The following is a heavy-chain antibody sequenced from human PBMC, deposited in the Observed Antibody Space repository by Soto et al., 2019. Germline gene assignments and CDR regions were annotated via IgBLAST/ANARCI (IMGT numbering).Heavy chain of an antibody. J-gene: IGHJ5*02. CDR3: ASVLPPFDP. CDR2: INAYTGNT. V-gene: IGHV1-18*01. Sequence: QVQLVQSGAEVQKPGASVKVSCKASGYPFTSYGISWVRQAPGQGLEWMGWINAYTGNTNYAQKLQGRVTMTTDTSTSTADMELRSLRSDATAGYYCASVLPPFDPWGQGTLVTVSS. CDR1: GYPFTSYG.